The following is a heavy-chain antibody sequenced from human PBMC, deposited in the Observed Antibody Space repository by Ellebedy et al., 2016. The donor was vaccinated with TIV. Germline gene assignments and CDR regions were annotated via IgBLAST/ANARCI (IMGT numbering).Heavy chain of an antibody. CDR1: GGPITSYY. Sequence: PGGSLRLSCAVSGGPITSYYWSWIRQSPGKGLEWIGFISYSGNTNYHPSLKSRVPISVDTSKTRFSLKLTSVTAADAAVYYCALAGPYFFYGLNVWGQGTTVTVSS. V-gene: IGHV4-59*01. CDR2: ISYSGNT. CDR3: ALAGPYFFYGLNV. J-gene: IGHJ6*02. D-gene: IGHD6-13*01.